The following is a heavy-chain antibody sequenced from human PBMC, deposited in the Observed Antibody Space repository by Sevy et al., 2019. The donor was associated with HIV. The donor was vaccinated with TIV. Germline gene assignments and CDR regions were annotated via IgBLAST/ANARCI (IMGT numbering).Heavy chain of an antibody. J-gene: IGHJ4*02. CDR1: GFSVSRNH. V-gene: IGHV3-53*01. CDR2: IYSDGTT. CDR3: ARRLSSAWYFDF. D-gene: IGHD6-19*01. Sequence: GGSPRLSCAASGFSVSRNHINWVRQAPGKGQEWISVIYSDGTTQYADSVKGRFTISRDTSNNTVYLQVSSLRADDTAVYYCARRLSSAWYFDFWGQGTLVTVSS.